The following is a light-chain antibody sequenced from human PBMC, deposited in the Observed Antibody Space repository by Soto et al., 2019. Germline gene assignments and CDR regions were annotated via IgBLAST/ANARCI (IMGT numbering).Light chain of an antibody. V-gene: IGKV1-39*01. CDR3: QQTYSTPLT. CDR1: QSISNH. Sequence: DIQMTQSPSSLSASVEDRVIITCRAIQSISNHLNWYQQKPAKAPKLLIYAESSLQSGVQSRLSGSGCGKHFTLNISSLQPEEFASYYCQQTYSTPLTFGGGTKVDIK. J-gene: IGKJ4*01. CDR2: AES.